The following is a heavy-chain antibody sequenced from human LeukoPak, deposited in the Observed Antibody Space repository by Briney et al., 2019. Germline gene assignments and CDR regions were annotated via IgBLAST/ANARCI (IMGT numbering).Heavy chain of an antibody. J-gene: IGHJ4*02. Sequence: ASVKVSCKASGYTFTGYYMHWVRQAPGQGLEWMGGIIPIFGTANYAQKFQGRVTITADESTSTVYMELSSLRSEDTAVYYCARDSQWGQGTLVTVSS. V-gene: IGHV1-69*13. CDR1: GYTFTGYY. CDR2: IIPIFGTA. CDR3: ARDSQ.